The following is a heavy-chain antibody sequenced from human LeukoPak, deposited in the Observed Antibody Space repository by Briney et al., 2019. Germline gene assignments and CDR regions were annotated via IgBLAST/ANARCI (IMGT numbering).Heavy chain of an antibody. V-gene: IGHV4-38-2*01. Sequence: PSETLSLTCDVSGSSVTSRYQWAWIRQSPAKGLEWIGNIFHTGTTYYNWSLKSRLTMSIDTSKNQFSLRLSSVTAADTAVYYCARWAPVGDRHFDQWGQGIQVTVSS. CDR3: ARWAPVGDRHFDQ. CDR1: GSSVTSRYQ. J-gene: IGHJ4*02. CDR2: IFHTGTT. D-gene: IGHD1-26*01.